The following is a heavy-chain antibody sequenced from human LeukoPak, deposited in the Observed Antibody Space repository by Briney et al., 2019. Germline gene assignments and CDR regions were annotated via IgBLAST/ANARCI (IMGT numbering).Heavy chain of an antibody. J-gene: IGHJ4*02. V-gene: IGHV3-7*01. CDR1: GFTFSSYW. CDR3: ARDPPVTIFGVVTTLH. CDR2: IKQDGSEK. Sequence: PGGSLRLSCAASGFTFSSYWMSWVRQAPGKGLEWVANIKQDGSEKYYVDSVKGGFTISRDNAKNSLYLQMNSLRAEDTAVYYCARDPPVTIFGVVTTLHWGQGTLVTVSS. D-gene: IGHD3-3*01.